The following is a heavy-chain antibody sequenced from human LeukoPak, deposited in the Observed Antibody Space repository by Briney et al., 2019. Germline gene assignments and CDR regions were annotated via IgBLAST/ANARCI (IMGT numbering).Heavy chain of an antibody. Sequence: PSETLSLTCTVSGGSISSSSYYWGWIRQPPGKGLEWIGSIYYSGSTYYNPSLKSRVTISVDTSKNQFSLKLSSVTAEDTAVYYCARDREFHYYDSSGYYLEAGWFDPWGQGTLVTVSS. CDR2: IYYSGST. D-gene: IGHD3-22*01. CDR3: ARDREFHYYDSSGYYLEAGWFDP. J-gene: IGHJ5*02. V-gene: IGHV4-39*07. CDR1: GGSISSSSYY.